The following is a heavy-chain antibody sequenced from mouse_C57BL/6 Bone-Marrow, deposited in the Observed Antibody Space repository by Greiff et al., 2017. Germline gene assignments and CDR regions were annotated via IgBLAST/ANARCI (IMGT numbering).Heavy chain of an antibody. CDR2: ISDGGSYT. V-gene: IGHV5-4*01. D-gene: IGHD1-1*01. Sequence: EVNLVESGGGLVKPGGSLKLSCAASGFTFSSYAMSWVRQTPEKRLEWVATISDGGSYTYYPDNVKGRFTISRDNAKNNLYLQMSHLKSEDTAMYYCARDDGSSYYYAMDYWGQGTSVTVSS. CDR1: GFTFSSYA. J-gene: IGHJ4*01. CDR3: ARDDGSSYYYAMDY.